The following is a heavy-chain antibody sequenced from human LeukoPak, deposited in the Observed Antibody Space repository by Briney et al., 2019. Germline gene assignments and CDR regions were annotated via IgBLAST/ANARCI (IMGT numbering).Heavy chain of an antibody. J-gene: IGHJ6*03. D-gene: IGHD2/OR15-2a*01. CDR1: GYSISSGYY. V-gene: IGHV4-38-2*01. Sequence: SETLSLTCAVSGYSISSGYYWGWIRQPPGKGLEWIGSIYHSGSTYYNPSLKSRVTISVDTSKNQFSLKLSSVTAAYTAVYYCARTNSAYYYMDVWGKGTTVTVSS. CDR3: ARTNSAYYYMDV. CDR2: IYHSGST.